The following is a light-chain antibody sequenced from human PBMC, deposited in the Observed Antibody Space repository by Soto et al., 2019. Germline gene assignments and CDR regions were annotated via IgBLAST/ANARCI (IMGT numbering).Light chain of an antibody. J-gene: IGKJ5*01. CDR2: GAS. Sequence: IVMTHSPPTMSVSPGRRPTLSCRASQSVSSNVAWYQQIPGQTPRLLIYGASTRATGIPVRFSGSGSGTEVNLTISSLQSEDFAVYYCQQYGSSSITFGQGTRLEIK. V-gene: IGKV3-15*01. CDR1: QSVSSN. CDR3: QQYGSSSIT.